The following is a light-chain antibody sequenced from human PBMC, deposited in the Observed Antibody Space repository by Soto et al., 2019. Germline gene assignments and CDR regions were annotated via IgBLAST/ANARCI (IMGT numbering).Light chain of an antibody. CDR1: ESVSSGY. CDR2: GAI. Sequence: EIVLTQSPGTLSLSPGERVTLSCRASESVSSGYIGWYQQKPGQAPRLVIFGAIGRATGIPDRFRGSGSGTDFPLTISSLEPEDFAVYYCQQYGSSPPSFGQGTKLEIK. CDR3: QQYGSSPPS. J-gene: IGKJ2*01. V-gene: IGKV3-20*01.